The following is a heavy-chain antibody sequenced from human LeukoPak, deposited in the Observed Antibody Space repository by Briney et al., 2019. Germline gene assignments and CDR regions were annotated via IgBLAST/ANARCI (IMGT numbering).Heavy chain of an antibody. J-gene: IGHJ4*02. D-gene: IGHD1-7*01. Sequence: SETLSLTCAVSGGSISSSNWWSWVRQPPGKGLEWIGEIYHSGSTNYNPSLKSRVTISVDKSKNQFSLKLSSVTAADTAVYYCARRITGTTTPFDYWGQGTLVTVSS. CDR2: IYHSGST. CDR3: ARRITGTTTPFDY. V-gene: IGHV4-4*02. CDR1: GGSISSSNW.